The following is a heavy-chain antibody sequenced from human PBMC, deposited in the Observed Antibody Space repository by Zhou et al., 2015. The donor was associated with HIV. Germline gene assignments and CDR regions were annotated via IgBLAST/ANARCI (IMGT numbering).Heavy chain of an antibody. V-gene: IGHV1-69*01. D-gene: IGHD3-22*01. CDR3: ARSPYYDSSGYLFDP. J-gene: IGHJ5*02. CDR1: GGTFNTYE. CDR2: IIPIFGTA. Sequence: QVQLVQSGAEVKKPGSSVKVSCKASGGTFNTYEVSWVRQAPGQGLEWMGGIIPIFGTANYAQKFQGRVTITADESTSTAYMELSSLRSEDTAVYYCARSPYYDSSGYLFDPWGQGTLVTVSS.